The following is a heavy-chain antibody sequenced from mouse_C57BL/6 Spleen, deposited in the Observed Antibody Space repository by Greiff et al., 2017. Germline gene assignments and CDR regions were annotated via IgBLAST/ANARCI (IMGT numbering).Heavy chain of an antibody. J-gene: IGHJ3*01. D-gene: IGHD2-3*01. V-gene: IGHV1-18*01. Sequence: EVQLQESGPELVRPGASVKIPCKASGYTFTDYNMDWVKQSHGKSLEWIGDINPNNGGTIYNQKFKGKATLTVDTSSSTAYMELRSLTSEDTAVYYCARSRLLPFAYWGQGTLVTVSA. CDR2: INPNNGGT. CDR3: ARSRLLPFAY. CDR1: GYTFTDYN.